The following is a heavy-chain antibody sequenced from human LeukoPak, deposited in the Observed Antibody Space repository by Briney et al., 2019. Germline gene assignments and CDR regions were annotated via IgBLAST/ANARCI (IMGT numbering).Heavy chain of an antibody. CDR3: ARERIAAAGCYFDY. D-gene: IGHD6-13*01. CDR2: IYSGGST. Sequence: PGGSLRLSCAASGFTVSSNYMSWVRQAPGKGLEWVSVIYSGGSTYYADSVKGRFTISRDNSKNTLYLQMNSLRAEDTAAYYCARERIAAAGCYFDYWGQGTLVTVSS. V-gene: IGHV3-53*01. CDR1: GFTVSSNY. J-gene: IGHJ4*02.